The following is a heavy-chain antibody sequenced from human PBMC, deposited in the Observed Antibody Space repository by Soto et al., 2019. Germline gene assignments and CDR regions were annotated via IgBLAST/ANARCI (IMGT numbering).Heavy chain of an antibody. CDR3: ARDYSSSGGMDV. D-gene: IGHD6-6*01. Sequence: GGSLRLSCAASGFTFGSYSMNGVRQAPGKGLEWVSSISSSSYIYYADSVKGRFTISRDNAKNSLYLQMNSLRAEDTAVYYCARDYSSSGGMDVWGQGTTVTVSS. CDR1: GFTFGSYS. CDR2: ISSSSYI. V-gene: IGHV3-21*01. J-gene: IGHJ6*02.